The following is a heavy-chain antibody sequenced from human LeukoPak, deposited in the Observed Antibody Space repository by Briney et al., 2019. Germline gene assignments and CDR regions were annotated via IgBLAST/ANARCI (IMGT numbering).Heavy chain of an antibody. V-gene: IGHV1-46*01. Sequence: AASVKVSCKASGYTFTSYYMHWVRQAPGQGLEWMGIINPSGGSTSYAQKFQGRVTMTRDMSTSTVYMELSSLRSEDTAVYYCARGTSWSHAYYYYMDVWGKGTTVTISS. J-gene: IGHJ6*03. D-gene: IGHD6-13*01. CDR3: ARGTSWSHAYYYYMDV. CDR1: GYTFTSYY. CDR2: INPSGGST.